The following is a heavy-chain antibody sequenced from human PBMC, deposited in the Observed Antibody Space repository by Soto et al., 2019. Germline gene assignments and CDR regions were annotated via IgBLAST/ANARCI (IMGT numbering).Heavy chain of an antibody. Sequence: GGSLRLSCAASGFTFSGSAMHWVRQASGKGLEWVGRIRSKANSYATAYAASVKGRFTISRDDSKNTAYLQMSSLKTEDTAVYYCTRQELTDYYCMDVWGQGTTVTVSS. V-gene: IGHV3-73*01. D-gene: IGHD1-26*01. CDR2: IRSKANSYAT. CDR1: GFTFSGSA. J-gene: IGHJ6*02. CDR3: TRQELTDYYCMDV.